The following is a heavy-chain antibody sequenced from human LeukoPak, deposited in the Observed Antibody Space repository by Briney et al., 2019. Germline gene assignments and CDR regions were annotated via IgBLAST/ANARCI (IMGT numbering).Heavy chain of an antibody. CDR1: GFTFSDYY. CDR2: ISSSGSTI. V-gene: IGHV3-11*01. J-gene: IGHJ4*02. D-gene: IGHD3-22*01. Sequence: PGGSLRLSCAASGFTFSDYYMSWIRQAPGKGLEWVSYISSSGSTIYCADSVKDRFTISRDNAKNSLYLQMNSLRAEDTAVYYCARGYYYDSSGYYPFDYWGQGTLVTVSS. CDR3: ARGYYYDSSGYYPFDY.